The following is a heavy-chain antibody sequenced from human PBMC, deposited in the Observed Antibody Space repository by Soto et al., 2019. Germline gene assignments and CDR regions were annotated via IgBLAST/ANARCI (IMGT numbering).Heavy chain of an antibody. Sequence: LRLSCAASGFTFSSYAMSWVRQAPGKGLEWVSAISGSGGSTYYADSVKGRFTISRDNSKNTLYLQMNSLRAEDTAVYYCAKSDLGGNYYGSGSYQLDYYYGMDVWGQGTTVTVSS. CDR3: AKSDLGGNYYGSGSYQLDYYYGMDV. V-gene: IGHV3-23*01. D-gene: IGHD3-10*01. CDR1: GFTFSSYA. J-gene: IGHJ6*02. CDR2: ISGSGGST.